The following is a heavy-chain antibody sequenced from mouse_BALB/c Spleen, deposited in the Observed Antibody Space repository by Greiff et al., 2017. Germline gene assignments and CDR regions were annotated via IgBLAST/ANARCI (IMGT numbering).Heavy chain of an antibody. V-gene: IGHV1-14*01. CDR1: GYTFTSYV. Sequence: EVQLQQSGPELVKPGASVKMSCKASGYTFTSYVMHWVKQKPGQGLEWIGYINPYNDGTKYNEKFKGKATLTSDKSSSTAYMELSSLTSEDSAVYYCAREGDGYYVWFAYWGQGTLVTVSA. D-gene: IGHD2-3*01. CDR3: AREGDGYYVWFAY. J-gene: IGHJ3*01. CDR2: INPYNDGT.